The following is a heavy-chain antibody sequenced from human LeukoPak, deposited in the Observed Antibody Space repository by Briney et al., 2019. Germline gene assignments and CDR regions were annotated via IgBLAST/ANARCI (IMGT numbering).Heavy chain of an antibody. V-gene: IGHV3-74*01. CDR3: VRAGSGFDY. CDR2: IDFETDTT. D-gene: IGHD2-15*01. CDR1: GFTFSSYW. Sequence: GGSLRLSCVASGFTFSSYWMHWVRQAPGKGLEWVSRIDFETDTTAYAGSVKGRFTISRDNTKNTLYLQMDSLRDEDAAVYYCVRAGSGFDYWGQGTLVTVTS. J-gene: IGHJ4*02.